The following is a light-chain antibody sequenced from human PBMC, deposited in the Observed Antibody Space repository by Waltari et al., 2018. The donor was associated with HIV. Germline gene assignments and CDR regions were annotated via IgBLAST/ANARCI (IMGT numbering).Light chain of an antibody. CDR1: QPIRSN. CDR3: QQYHDWYT. CDR2: YAS. J-gene: IGKJ2*01. V-gene: IGKV3D-15*03. Sequence: IEMTQSPATLSVSPGDSATLSCRASQPIRSNLAWYQQKPGQAPKLLISYASIRATGIPARFRGSGSGTEFTLTVSILQSEDLAFYYCQQYHDWYTFGQGTKVEI.